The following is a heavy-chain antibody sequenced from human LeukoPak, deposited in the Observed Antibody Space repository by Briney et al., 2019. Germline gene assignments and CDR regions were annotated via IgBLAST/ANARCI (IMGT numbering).Heavy chain of an antibody. J-gene: IGHJ6*02. CDR1: GYTFTGYY. CDR3: ARSGYYVDTAMVRYYYYGMDV. V-gene: IGHV1-2*04. D-gene: IGHD5-18*01. Sequence: ASVKVSCKASGYTFTGYYMHWVRQAPGQGLEWMGWINPNSGGTNYAQKFQGWVTMTRDTSISTAYMELSSLRSEDTAVYYCARSGYYVDTAMVRYYYYGMDVWGQGTTVTVSS. CDR2: INPNSGGT.